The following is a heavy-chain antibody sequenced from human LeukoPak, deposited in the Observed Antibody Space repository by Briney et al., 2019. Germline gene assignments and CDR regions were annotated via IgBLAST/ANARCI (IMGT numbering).Heavy chain of an antibody. D-gene: IGHD3-9*01. CDR3: ARSLTGDAFDAFDI. Sequence: SVTVSCTASRGTFSSYAISSVRQTPRQGVEGMGGIIPVFRTANYAKKFQGRVTMATNESTSTAYMELSSLRSEATAVYYCARSLTGDAFDAFDIWGQGTMVTVSS. CDR2: IIPVFRTA. CDR1: RGTFSSYA. J-gene: IGHJ3*02. V-gene: IGHV1-69*05.